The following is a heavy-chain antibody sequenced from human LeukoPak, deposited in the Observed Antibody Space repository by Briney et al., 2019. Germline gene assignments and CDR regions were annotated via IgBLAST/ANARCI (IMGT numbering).Heavy chain of an antibody. Sequence: ASVKVSCKTSGGTFSSYAISWVRQAPGQGLKGMGGIIPIFGTANYAQKFQGRVTITTDESTSTAYMELSSLRSEDTAVYYCAREIYDSSGYYFAGSYFDYWGQGTLVTVSS. CDR2: IIPIFGTA. CDR1: GGTFSSYA. V-gene: IGHV1-69*05. D-gene: IGHD3-22*01. J-gene: IGHJ4*02. CDR3: AREIYDSSGYYFAGSYFDY.